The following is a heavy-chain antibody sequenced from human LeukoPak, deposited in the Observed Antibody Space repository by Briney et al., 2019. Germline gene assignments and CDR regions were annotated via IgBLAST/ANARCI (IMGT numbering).Heavy chain of an antibody. CDR1: GGSFSGYY. V-gene: IGHV4-34*01. Sequence: SETLSLTCAVYGGSFSGYYWSWIRQPPGKGLEWIGEINHSGSTNYNPSLKSRVTISVDTSKNQFSLKLSSVTAADTAVYYCARRGSYGRSGLGYWGQGTLVTISS. J-gene: IGHJ4*02. CDR3: ARRGSYGRSGLGY. CDR2: INHSGST. D-gene: IGHD2-15*01.